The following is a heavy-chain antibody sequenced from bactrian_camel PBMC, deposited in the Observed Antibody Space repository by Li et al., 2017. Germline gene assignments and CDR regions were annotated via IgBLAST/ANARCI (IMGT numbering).Heavy chain of an antibody. CDR3: AADTGRDGGAWLNFPGWAEDSAY. J-gene: IGHJ4*01. V-gene: IGHV3S55*01. CDR2: LASDGST. D-gene: IGHD6*01. CDR1: GDTIGRYC. Sequence: QLVESGGGSVQVGGSLTLSCVASGDTIGRYCMGWFRLAPGKEREGVVALASDGSTVYVDSVKGRFTISKDSAKNTLYLQMNILKPEDTAMYYCAADTGRDGGAWLNFPGWAEDSAYWGQGTQVTVS.